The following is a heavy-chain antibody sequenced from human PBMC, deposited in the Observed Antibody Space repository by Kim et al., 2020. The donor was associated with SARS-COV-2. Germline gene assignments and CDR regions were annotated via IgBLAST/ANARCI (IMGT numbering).Heavy chain of an antibody. D-gene: IGHD6-13*01. CDR1: GFNFNSHW. CDR3: ARVMRGSRYDVLDV. Sequence: GGSLRLSCAASGFNFNSHWIDWVRQAPGKGLEWVANIEDDGNEKNYVDSVKGRFTISRDNAKNLVYMQMNSLRVGDTAVYYCARVMRGSRYDVLDVWGQGTAVSVCS. CDR2: IEDDGNEK. V-gene: IGHV3-7*01. J-gene: IGHJ6*02.